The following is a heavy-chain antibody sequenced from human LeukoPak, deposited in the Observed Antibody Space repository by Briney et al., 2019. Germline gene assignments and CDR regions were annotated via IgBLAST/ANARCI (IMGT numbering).Heavy chain of an antibody. CDR2: ISSSSSYI. CDR1: GFTFSSYA. V-gene: IGHV3-21*01. D-gene: IGHD6-13*01. J-gene: IGHJ4*02. Sequence: GGSLRLSCAASGFTFSSYAMSWVRQAPGKGLEWVSSISSSSSYIYYADSVKGRFTISRDNAKNSLYLQMNSLRAEDTAVYYCAREMAAAAAPIDYWGQGALVTVSS. CDR3: AREMAAAAAPIDY.